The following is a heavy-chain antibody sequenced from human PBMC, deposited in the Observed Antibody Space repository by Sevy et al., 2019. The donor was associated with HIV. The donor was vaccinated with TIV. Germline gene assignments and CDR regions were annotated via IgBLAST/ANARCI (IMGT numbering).Heavy chain of an antibody. J-gene: IGHJ6*02. CDR3: ASVVAATPGVPHYYYGMDV. V-gene: IGHV3-30-3*01. CDR1: GFTFSSYA. CDR2: ISYDGSNK. D-gene: IGHD2-15*01. Sequence: GGSLRLSCAASGFTFSSYAMHWVRQAPGKGLEWVAVISYDGSNKYYADSVKGRFTISRDNSKNTLYLQMNSLRAEDTAVYYCASVVAATPGVPHYYYGMDVWGQGTTVTVSS.